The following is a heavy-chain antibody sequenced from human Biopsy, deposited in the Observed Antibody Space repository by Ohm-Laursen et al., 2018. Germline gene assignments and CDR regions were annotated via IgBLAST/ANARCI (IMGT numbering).Heavy chain of an antibody. CDR2: IYYSGST. Sequence: SETLSLTCPVSGGSIYNFFWSWIRQPPGKGLEWIGYIYYSGSTNYNPSLKSRVTISVDTSKNQFSLKLSSVTAADTAVYFCARGSSYGYDFDYWGQGTLVAVSS. CDR1: GGSIYNFF. CDR3: ARGSSYGYDFDY. J-gene: IGHJ4*02. D-gene: IGHD5-18*01. V-gene: IGHV4-59*01.